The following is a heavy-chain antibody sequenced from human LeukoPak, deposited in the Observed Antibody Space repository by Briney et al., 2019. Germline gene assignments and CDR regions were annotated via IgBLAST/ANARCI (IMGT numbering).Heavy chain of an antibody. Sequence: PSETLSLTCTVSGGSISSYYWSWIRQPPGQGLEWIGYIYYSGSTNYNPSLKSRVTISTDTSKNQFSLKLRSVTAADTAVYYCARGGPYCTNGVCHYFDYWGQGTLVTVSS. CDR2: IYYSGST. V-gene: IGHV4-59*01. CDR1: GGSISSYY. J-gene: IGHJ4*02. D-gene: IGHD2-8*01. CDR3: ARGGPYCTNGVCHYFDY.